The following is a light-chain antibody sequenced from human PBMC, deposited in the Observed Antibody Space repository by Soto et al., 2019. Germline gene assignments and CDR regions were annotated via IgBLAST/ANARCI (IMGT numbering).Light chain of an antibody. CDR3: QSYDTSLSGSAV. CDR1: RSNIGAGYD. CDR2: ANT. Sequence: QAVVTQPPSVSGAPGKRVTISCTGSRSNIGAGYDVHWYQQLPGTAPKLLIYANTNRPSGVPDRFSGSKSGTSASLAITGLQAEDEADYYCQSYDTSLSGSAVFGGVTKLTVL. J-gene: IGLJ3*02. V-gene: IGLV1-40*01.